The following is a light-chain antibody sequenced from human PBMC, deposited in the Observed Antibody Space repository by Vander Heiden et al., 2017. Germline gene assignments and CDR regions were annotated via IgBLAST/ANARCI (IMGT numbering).Light chain of an antibody. V-gene: IGLV1-40*01. J-gene: IGLJ2*01. CDR3: QSYDSSLGGHVV. CDR2: DNI. Sequence: QSVLTQPPSVSGAPGQRVTNSCTGSTSTIGAGYDVHWYQQLPGTAPKLLIYDNINQPSGVPDRFSGSKSGTSASLAITGLQAEDEADYYCQSYDSSLGGHVVFGGGTKLTVL. CDR1: TSTIGAGYD.